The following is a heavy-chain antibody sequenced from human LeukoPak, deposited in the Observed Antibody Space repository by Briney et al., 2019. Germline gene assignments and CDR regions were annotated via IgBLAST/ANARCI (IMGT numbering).Heavy chain of an antibody. CDR2: IYYSGST. Sequence: SETLSLTCTVSGGSISSYYWNWIRQPPGKGLEWIGYIYYSGSTNYNPSLKSRVTISVDTSKNQFSLNLTSVTAADTAVYYCARDRSSYMDVWGKGTTVTISS. V-gene: IGHV4-59*01. CDR1: GGSISSYY. CDR3: ARDRSSYMDV. J-gene: IGHJ6*03. D-gene: IGHD3-10*01.